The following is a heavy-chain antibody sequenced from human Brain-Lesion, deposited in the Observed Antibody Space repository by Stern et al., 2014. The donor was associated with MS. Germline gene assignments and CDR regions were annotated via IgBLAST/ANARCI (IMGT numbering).Heavy chain of an antibody. V-gene: IGHV3-11*01. CDR3: ARGPRRYYGSESPNTYYYGMDV. CDR2: IGRSGDSI. Sequence: VQLVESGGGLVKPGGSLRLSCAASGFIFSDYYMSWIRQAPGKGLEWVSYIGRSGDSIYYADFVKGRFTISRDNAKNSLYLQMNSLRAEDTAVYYCARGPRRYYGSESPNTYYYGMDVWGQGTTVTVSS. CDR1: GFIFSDYY. J-gene: IGHJ6*02. D-gene: IGHD3-10*01.